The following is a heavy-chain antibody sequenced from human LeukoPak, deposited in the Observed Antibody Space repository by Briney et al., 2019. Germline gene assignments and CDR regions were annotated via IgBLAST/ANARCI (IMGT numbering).Heavy chain of an antibody. CDR3: ARADYDILTGYFYNWFDP. V-gene: IGHV1-2*02. CDR2: INPNSGGT. CDR1: GYTFTGYY. D-gene: IGHD3-9*01. Sequence: ASVKVSCKASGYTFTGYYMHWVRQAPGQGLEWMGWINPNSGGTNYAQKFQGRVTMARDMSISTAYMELSRLRSDDTAVYYCARADYDILTGYFYNWFDPWGQGTLVTVSS. J-gene: IGHJ5*02.